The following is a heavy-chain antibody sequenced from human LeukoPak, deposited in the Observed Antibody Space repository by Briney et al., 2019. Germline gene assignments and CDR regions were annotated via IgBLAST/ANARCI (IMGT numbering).Heavy chain of an antibody. CDR3: ARASQQLPRDWFDP. Sequence: ASVKVSCKASGYTFISYGIGWVRQAPGQGLEWIGWISGYNGNTNYAQKFQGRVTMTTDTSTSTAYMELRSPRSDDTAVYYCARASQQLPRDWFDPWGQGTLVTVSS. D-gene: IGHD6-13*01. CDR1: GYTFISYG. V-gene: IGHV1-18*01. CDR2: ISGYNGNT. J-gene: IGHJ5*02.